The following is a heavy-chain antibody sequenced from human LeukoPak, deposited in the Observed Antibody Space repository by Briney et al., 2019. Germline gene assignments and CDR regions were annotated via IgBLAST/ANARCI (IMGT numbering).Heavy chain of an antibody. J-gene: IGHJ4*02. D-gene: IGHD6-13*01. V-gene: IGHV4-34*01. CDR2: INHSGST. Sequence: SETLSLTCAVYGGSFSGYYWSWIRQPPGKGLEWIGEINHSGSTSYNPSLKSRVTISVDTSKNQFSLKLSSVTAADTAVYYCTSQQLLYYFDYWGQGTLVTVSS. CDR3: TSQQLLYYFDY. CDR1: GGSFSGYY.